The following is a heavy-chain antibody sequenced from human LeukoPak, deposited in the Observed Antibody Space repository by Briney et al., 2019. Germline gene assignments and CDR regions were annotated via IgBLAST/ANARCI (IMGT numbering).Heavy chain of an antibody. CDR2: IYSDGGT. J-gene: IGHJ3*02. Sequence: GGSLRLSCAASGFTVNGNYMSWVRQAPGKGLEWVSVIYSDGGTYYSDYVKGRFTISRDNSKNTLYLQMNSLRAEDTAVYYCATEGYYYDSSGYPGAGLDAFDIWGQGTMVTVSS. CDR3: ATEGYYYDSSGYPGAGLDAFDI. V-gene: IGHV3-53*01. D-gene: IGHD3-22*01. CDR1: GFTVNGNY.